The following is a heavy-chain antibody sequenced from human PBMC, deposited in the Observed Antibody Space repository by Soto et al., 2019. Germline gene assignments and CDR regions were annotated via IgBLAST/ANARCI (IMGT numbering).Heavy chain of an antibody. J-gene: IGHJ5*02. CDR2: ISAYNGNT. D-gene: IGHD6-6*01. Sequence: DSVKGSCKASGYTFTSYGISWVRQAPGQGLEWMGWISAYNGNTNYAQKLQGRVTMTTDTSTSTAYMELRSLRSDDTAVYYCARVNKFSSSSPNWFDPWGQGTLVTVSS. V-gene: IGHV1-18*04. CDR3: ARVNKFSSSSPNWFDP. CDR1: GYTFTSYG.